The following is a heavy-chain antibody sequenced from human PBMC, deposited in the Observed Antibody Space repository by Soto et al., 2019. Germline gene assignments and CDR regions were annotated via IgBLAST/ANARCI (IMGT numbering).Heavy chain of an antibody. D-gene: IGHD1-26*01. CDR2: FNHSGDT. Sequence: SETLSLTCAVYGGSLSGYYWSWIRQPPGKALEWIGEFNHSGDTNYNPSLKSRVSISADTSKNEVFLNLSSVTAADTAMYYCARHHVRGRTIAGAAEFWGQGTRVTVS. CDR3: ARHHVRGRTIAGAAEF. J-gene: IGHJ4*02. CDR1: GGSLSGYY. V-gene: IGHV4-34*01.